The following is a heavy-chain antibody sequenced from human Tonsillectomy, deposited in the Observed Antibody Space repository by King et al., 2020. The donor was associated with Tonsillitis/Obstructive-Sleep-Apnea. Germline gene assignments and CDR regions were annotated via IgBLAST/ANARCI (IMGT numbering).Heavy chain of an antibody. J-gene: IGHJ4*02. V-gene: IGHV3-30*04. D-gene: IGHD3-9*01. CDR2: ISYDGSNI. CDR1: GFTFSTYA. Sequence: VQLVESGGGVVQPGRSLRLSCAASGFTFSTYAMHWVRQAPGKGLEWVALISYDGSNIYYADSVKGRFTISRDNSKNTLYLQMNSLRVEDTAMYSCARGGEGNFDILSGYAYWGQGTLVTGSS. CDR3: ARGGEGNFDILSGYAY.